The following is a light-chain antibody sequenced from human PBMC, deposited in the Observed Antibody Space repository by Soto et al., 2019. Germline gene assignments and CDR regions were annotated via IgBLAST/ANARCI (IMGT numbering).Light chain of an antibody. J-gene: IGKJ2*01. CDR2: AAY. CDR1: RDISSF. V-gene: IGKV1-39*01. Sequence: DIQMTQSPSSLSASVGDRVTITCRASRDISSFLNWYQQAPGKAPRLLIYAAYSLQSGVPPRFSGSGSGTDFTLTISSLQPEDFATYYCQQSYTTPQTFGQGTRLEIK. CDR3: QQSYTTPQT.